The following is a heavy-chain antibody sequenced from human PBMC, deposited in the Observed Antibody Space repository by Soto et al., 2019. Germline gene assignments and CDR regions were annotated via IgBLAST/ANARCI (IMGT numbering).Heavy chain of an antibody. CDR3: ARGGRSRWFDP. Sequence: PSETLSLTCAVYGGSFSGYYWSWIRQPPGKGLEWIGEINHSGSTNYNPSLKSRVTISVDTSKNQFSLKLSSVTAADTAVYYCARGGRSRWFDPWGQGTLVTVSS. J-gene: IGHJ5*02. CDR1: GGSFSGYY. V-gene: IGHV4-34*01. CDR2: INHSGST.